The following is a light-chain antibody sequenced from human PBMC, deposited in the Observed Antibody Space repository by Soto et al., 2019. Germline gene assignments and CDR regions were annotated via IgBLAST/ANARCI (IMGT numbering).Light chain of an antibody. CDR3: QQCDDFIT. J-gene: IGKJ4*01. V-gene: IGKV1-33*01. CDR1: QDIKNY. Sequence: DIQMTQSPSSLSASVGDRVTITCQASQDIKNYLNWYQQKPGKAPKLLIYEASNLETGVPSRFSGSGSGRSFTLTISSLLPEDIATYYCQQCDDFITFGGGTRIEIK. CDR2: EAS.